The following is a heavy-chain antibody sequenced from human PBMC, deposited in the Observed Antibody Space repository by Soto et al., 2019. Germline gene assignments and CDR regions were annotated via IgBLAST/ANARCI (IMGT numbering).Heavy chain of an antibody. J-gene: IGHJ6*03. CDR1: GFTFSSYS. Sequence: EVQLVESGGGLVKPGGSLRLSCAASGFTFSSYSMNWVRQAPGKGLEWVSSISSSSSYIYYADSVKGRFIISRDNAKNSLYLQMNSLRAEDTAVYYCARVGGYYYYYMDVWGKGTTVTVSS. D-gene: IGHD2-15*01. V-gene: IGHV3-21*01. CDR3: ARVGGYYYYYMDV. CDR2: ISSSSSYI.